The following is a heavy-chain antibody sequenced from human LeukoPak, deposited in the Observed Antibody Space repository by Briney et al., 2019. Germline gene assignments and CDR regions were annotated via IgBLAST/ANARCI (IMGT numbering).Heavy chain of an antibody. Sequence: PSETLSLTCTVSGGSISSYYWSWIRQPAGKGLEWIGRIYTSGSTNYNPSLKGRVTMSVDTSKNQFSLKLSSVTAADTAVYYCAREMYDFWSGYSGTFDYWGQGTLVTVSS. CDR1: GGSISSYY. CDR3: AREMYDFWSGYSGTFDY. J-gene: IGHJ4*02. D-gene: IGHD3-3*01. CDR2: IYTSGST. V-gene: IGHV4-4*07.